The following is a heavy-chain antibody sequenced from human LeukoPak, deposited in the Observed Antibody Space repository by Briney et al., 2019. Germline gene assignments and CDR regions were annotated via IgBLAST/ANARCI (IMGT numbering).Heavy chain of an antibody. CDR2: ISAYNGKT. D-gene: IGHD3-10*01. J-gene: IGHJ4*02. V-gene: IGHV1-18*01. CDR1: GYSFNIFG. Sequence: ASVEVSCKASGYSFNIFGMSWVRQAPGQGLEWMGWISAYNGKTHFAQKFQGRVTMTTDASTSTAYMKLSSLTSDDTAVYYCARYFGSGTSDYWGQGTLVTVPS. CDR3: ARYFGSGTSDY.